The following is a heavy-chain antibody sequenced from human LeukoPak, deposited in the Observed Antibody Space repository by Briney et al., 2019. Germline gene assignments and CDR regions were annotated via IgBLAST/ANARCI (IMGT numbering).Heavy chain of an antibody. CDR3: AKSVDVWFGEPDAFDI. J-gene: IGHJ3*02. Sequence: GGSLRLSCAASGFTFSSYVMHWVRQAPGKGLEWVSAISGSGGSTYYADSVKGRFTISRDNSKNTLYLQMNSLRAEDTAVYYCAKSVDVWFGEPDAFDIWGQGTMVTVSS. CDR2: ISGSGGST. CDR1: GFTFSSYV. D-gene: IGHD3-10*01. V-gene: IGHV3-23*01.